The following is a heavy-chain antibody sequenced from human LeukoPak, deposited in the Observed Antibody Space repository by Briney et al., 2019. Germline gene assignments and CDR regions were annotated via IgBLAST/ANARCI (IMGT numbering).Heavy chain of an antibody. Sequence: PGGSLRLSCAASGFSFSNYWMRWVRQAPGKGLEWVANIKQEGSEKYYVDSVKGRFTISRDNAKNSLYLQMNSLRAEDTAVYYCARDGLYYDFWSGQGVPNYRMDVWGQGTTVTVSS. V-gene: IGHV3-7*01. D-gene: IGHD3-3*01. CDR2: IKQEGSEK. CDR1: GFSFSNYW. J-gene: IGHJ6*02. CDR3: ARDGLYYDFWSGQGVPNYRMDV.